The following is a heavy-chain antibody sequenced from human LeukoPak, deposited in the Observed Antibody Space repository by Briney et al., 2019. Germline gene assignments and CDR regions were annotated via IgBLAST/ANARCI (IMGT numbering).Heavy chain of an antibody. CDR1: GFTFSTYG. CDR3: ARAKPKNMVRGLIMRRESRYYFDY. V-gene: IGHV3-30*02. Sequence: GGSLRLSCAASGFTFSTYGMHWVRQAPGKGLEWVAFIRYDGSNKYYADSVKGRFTISRDNSKNTLYLQMNSLRAEDTAVYYCARAKPKNMVRGLIMRRESRYYFDYWGQGTLVTVFS. CDR2: IRYDGSNK. D-gene: IGHD3-10*01. J-gene: IGHJ4*02.